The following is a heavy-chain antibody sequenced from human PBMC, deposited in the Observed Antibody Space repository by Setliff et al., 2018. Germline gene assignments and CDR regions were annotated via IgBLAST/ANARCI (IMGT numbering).Heavy chain of an antibody. CDR2: ISGSGGST. CDR3: AKMDIVVVVAANYFDY. J-gene: IGHJ4*02. D-gene: IGHD2-15*01. CDR1: GFTFSSYA. Sequence: PGGSLRLSCAASGFTFSSYAMSWVRQAPGKGLEWVSAISGSGGSTYYADSVKGRFTISRDNSKNTLYLQMNSLRAEDTAVYYCAKMDIVVVVAANYFDYWGQGTLVTAPQ. V-gene: IGHV3-23*01.